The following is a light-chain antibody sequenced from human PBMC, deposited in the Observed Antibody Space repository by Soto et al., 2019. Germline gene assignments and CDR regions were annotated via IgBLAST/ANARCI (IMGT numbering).Light chain of an antibody. CDR3: SSYTITTALV. Sequence: QSALTQPASVSGSPGQSITISCTGTSSDIGGYNFVSWYQQHPGKAPRLMISEVTHRPSGVSNRFSGSKSGNTASLTISGLQAEDEADYYCSSYTITTALVFGSGTQLTVL. CDR1: SSDIGGYNF. J-gene: IGLJ7*01. V-gene: IGLV2-14*01. CDR2: EVT.